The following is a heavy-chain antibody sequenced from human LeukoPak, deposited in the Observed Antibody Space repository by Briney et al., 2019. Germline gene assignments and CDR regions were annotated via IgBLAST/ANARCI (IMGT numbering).Heavy chain of an antibody. CDR2: ISSSSYI. Sequence: GGSLRLSRAASGFTFSSYSMNWVRQAPGKGLEWVSSISSSSYIYYADSVKGRFTISRDNAKNSLYLQMNSLRAEDTAVYYCARGYSSAFDYWGQGTLVTVSS. D-gene: IGHD6-25*01. CDR3: ARGYSSAFDY. CDR1: GFTFSSYS. J-gene: IGHJ4*02. V-gene: IGHV3-21*01.